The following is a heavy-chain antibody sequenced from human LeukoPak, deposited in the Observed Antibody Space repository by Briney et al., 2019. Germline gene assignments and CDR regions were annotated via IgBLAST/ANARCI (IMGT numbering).Heavy chain of an antibody. Sequence: SETLSLTCTVSGGSISSGGYYWSWIRQHPGKGLEWIGYIYYSGSTYYNPSLESRVTISVDTSKNQFSLKLSSVTAADTAVYYCARDLSPTTVTTYFAFDIWGQGTMVTVSS. J-gene: IGHJ3*02. V-gene: IGHV4-31*03. CDR1: GGSISSGGYY. CDR2: IYYSGST. CDR3: ARDLSPTTVTTYFAFDI. D-gene: IGHD4-17*01.